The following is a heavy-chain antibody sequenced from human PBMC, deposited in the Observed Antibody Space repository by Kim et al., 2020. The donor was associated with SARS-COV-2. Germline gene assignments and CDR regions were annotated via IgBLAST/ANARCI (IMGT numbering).Heavy chain of an antibody. D-gene: IGHD3-3*02. CDR3: ARHRHVTTVAFYWSLVL. CDR1: GPTSRNSA. J-gene: IGHJ2*01. CDR2: IFGSGSGT. Sequence: GGSLRLSCAASGPTSRNSAMSWVRQAPGKGLEWVAGIFGSGSGTYYADSVRGRFIISRDNSQGTVYLQMDNLRGEDTAVYYCARHRHVTTVAFYWSLVLWGRGTLVTVSS. V-gene: IGHV3-23*01.